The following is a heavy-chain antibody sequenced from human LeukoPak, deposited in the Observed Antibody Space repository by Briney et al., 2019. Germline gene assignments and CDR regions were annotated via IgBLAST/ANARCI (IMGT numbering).Heavy chain of an antibody. CDR2: IYYSGST. Sequence: SETLSLTCTVSGGSISSSSYYWGWIRQPPGKGLEWIGSIYYSGSTYYNPSLKSRVTISVDTSKNQFSLKLSSVTAADTAVYYCARSHSSGWLAFDIWGQGTMVTVSS. J-gene: IGHJ3*02. CDR1: GGSISSSSYY. V-gene: IGHV4-39*01. D-gene: IGHD6-19*01. CDR3: ARSHSSGWLAFDI.